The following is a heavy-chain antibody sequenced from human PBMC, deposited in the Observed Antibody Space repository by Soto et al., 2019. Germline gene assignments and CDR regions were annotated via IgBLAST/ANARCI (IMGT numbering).Heavy chain of an antibody. CDR2: FNPNSGGT. Sequence: QVQVVQSGAEVKKPGASVKVSCKASGYTFTGYQMHWVRQAPGQGLEWMGWFNPNSGGTNYAQKFQGRVTIIADESTSTVYMELSSLRSDDTAIYYCARGWGYDSTDYYYAYWGQGTLVIVSS. D-gene: IGHD3-22*01. V-gene: IGHV1-2*02. CDR3: ARGWGYDSTDYYYAY. J-gene: IGHJ4*02. CDR1: GYTFTGYQ.